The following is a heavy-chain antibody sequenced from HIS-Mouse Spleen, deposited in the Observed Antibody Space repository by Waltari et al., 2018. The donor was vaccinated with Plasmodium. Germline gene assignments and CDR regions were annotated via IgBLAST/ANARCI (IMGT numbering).Heavy chain of an antibody. V-gene: IGHV3-30*18. CDR2: ISYDGSNK. J-gene: IGHJ4*02. Sequence: VQLVESGGGVVQPGRSLSLSCAASGFTFRSYGMHWVRQAPGKGLEWVAVISYDGSNKYYADSVKGRFTISRDNSKNTLYLQMNSLRAEDTAVYYCAKDRRSSSWYVDYWGQGTLVTVSS. CDR1: GFTFRSYG. D-gene: IGHD6-13*01. CDR3: AKDRRSSSWYVDY.